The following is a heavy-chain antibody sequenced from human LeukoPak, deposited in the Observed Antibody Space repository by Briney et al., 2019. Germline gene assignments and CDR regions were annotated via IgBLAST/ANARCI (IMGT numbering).Heavy chain of an antibody. D-gene: IGHD6-19*01. CDR1: GFTFSDYY. CDR3: AKDKRGQWLGETRLDY. CDR2: ITPSGTTM. J-gene: IGHJ4*02. V-gene: IGHV3-11*01. Sequence: GGSLRLSCAASGFTFSDYYMGWIRQAPGKGLEWVSYITPSGTTMFYADSVKGRFTISRDNAKNSLYLQMNSLRAEDTALYYCAKDKRGQWLGETRLDYWGQGTLVTVSS.